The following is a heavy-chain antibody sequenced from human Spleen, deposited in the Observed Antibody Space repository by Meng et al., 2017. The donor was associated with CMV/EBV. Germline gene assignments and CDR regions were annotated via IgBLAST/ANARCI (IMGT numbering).Heavy chain of an antibody. Sequence: GGSLRLSCAASGFTVSSNYMSWVRQAPGKGLEWVSVIYSGGSTYYADSVKGRFTISRDNPKKTLYLQMNSLRAEDTAVYYCAKDVGVGATRGSDYWGQGTLVTVSS. CDR1: GFTVSSNY. CDR3: AKDVGVGATRGSDY. V-gene: IGHV3-53*01. CDR2: IYSGGST. D-gene: IGHD1-26*01. J-gene: IGHJ4*02.